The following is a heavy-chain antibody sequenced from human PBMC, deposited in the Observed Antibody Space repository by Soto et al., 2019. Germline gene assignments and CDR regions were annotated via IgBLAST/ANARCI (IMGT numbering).Heavy chain of an antibody. CDR3: ARSRTGYYGNWFDP. Sequence: SVKVSCKASGGTFSSYAISWVRQAPGQGLEWMGGIIPIFGTANYAQKFQGRVTITADESTSTAYMELSSLRSEDTAVYYCARSRTGYYGNWFDPWGQGTLVTVSS. CDR1: GGTFSSYA. J-gene: IGHJ5*02. CDR2: IIPIFGTA. D-gene: IGHD3-9*01. V-gene: IGHV1-69*13.